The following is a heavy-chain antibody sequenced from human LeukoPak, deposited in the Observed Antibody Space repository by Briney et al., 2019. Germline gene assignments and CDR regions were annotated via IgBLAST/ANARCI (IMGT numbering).Heavy chain of an antibody. V-gene: IGHV3-30*01. CDR3: AREADHYESSGYPRGGEGAFDI. Sequence: GGSLRLSCAASGFTFSHFTMHWVRQVPGKGLEWVAFIRRDGSEKLYADSVKGRFAISRDNSKNTQFLQMDSLRVEDTAVYYCAREADHYESSGYPRGGEGAFDIWGQGTMVTVSS. J-gene: IGHJ3*02. D-gene: IGHD3-22*01. CDR1: GFTFSHFT. CDR2: IRRDGSEK.